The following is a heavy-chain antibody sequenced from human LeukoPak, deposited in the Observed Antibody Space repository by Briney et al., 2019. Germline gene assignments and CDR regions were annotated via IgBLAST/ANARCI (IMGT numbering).Heavy chain of an antibody. CDR3: VRDNGGIFDY. CDR2: SNAGNGNT. CDR1: GYTFTSYY. J-gene: IGHJ4*02. V-gene: IGHV1-3*02. D-gene: IGHD2-8*01. Sequence: ASVEVSCKASGYTFTSYYMHWVRQAPGQRLEWMGWSNAGNGNTKYSQEFQGRVTITRDTSASTAYMELSSLRSEDMAVYYCVRDNGGIFDYWGQGTLVTVSS.